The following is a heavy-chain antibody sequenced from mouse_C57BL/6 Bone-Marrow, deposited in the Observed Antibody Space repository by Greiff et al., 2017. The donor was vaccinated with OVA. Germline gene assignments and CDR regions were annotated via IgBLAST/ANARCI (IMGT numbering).Heavy chain of an antibody. CDR3: AREGDDGYFYAMDD. CDR1: GYSFTGYY. Sequence: VQLQQSGPELVKPGASVKISCKASGYSFTGYYMNWVKQSPEKSLEWIGEINPSTGGTTYNQKFKAKATLTVDKSSSTAYMQLKSLTSEDSAVYYCAREGDDGYFYAMDDWGQGTSVTVSS. D-gene: IGHD2-3*01. CDR2: INPSTGGT. J-gene: IGHJ4*01. V-gene: IGHV1-42*01.